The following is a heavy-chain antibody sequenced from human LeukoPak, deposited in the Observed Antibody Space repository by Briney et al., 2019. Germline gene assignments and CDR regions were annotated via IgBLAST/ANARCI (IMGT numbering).Heavy chain of an antibody. CDR2: IWYDGSNK. Sequence: GRSLRLSCAASGCTFSNYGMHWVRQAPGKGLEWVAVIWYDGSNKYYADSVKGRFTISRDNSKNTLYLQMNSLRAEDTAVYYCARGLIVVVASWFDPWGQGTLVTVSS. CDR3: ARGLIVVVASWFDP. CDR1: GCTFSNYG. J-gene: IGHJ5*02. V-gene: IGHV3-33*01. D-gene: IGHD2-2*01.